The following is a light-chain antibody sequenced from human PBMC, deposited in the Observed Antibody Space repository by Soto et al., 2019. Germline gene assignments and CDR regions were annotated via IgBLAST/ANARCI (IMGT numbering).Light chain of an antibody. CDR3: SSYTSSSTLV. J-gene: IGLJ1*01. V-gene: IGLV2-14*01. Sequence: QSVLTQPASVSGSPGPSITISCTGTSSDDGGYNYVSWYQQHPGKAPKLMIYEVSNRPSGVSNRFSGSKSGNTASLTISGLQAEDEADYYCSSYTSSSTLVFGTGTKVTVL. CDR1: SSDDGGYNY. CDR2: EVS.